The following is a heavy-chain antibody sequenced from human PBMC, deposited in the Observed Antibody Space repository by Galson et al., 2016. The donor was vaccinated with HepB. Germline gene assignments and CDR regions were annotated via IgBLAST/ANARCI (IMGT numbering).Heavy chain of an antibody. CDR2: IRNKRNNYIT. D-gene: IGHD2-8*01. Sequence: LRLSCAGSGFSFSDHYMDWVRQAPGKGLEWVGRIRNKRNNYITEYAASVIGRFTISRDDSRNSVDLQMNTLKTEDTAVYYCARMANGADSDWGQGTLVTVTS. V-gene: IGHV3-72*01. J-gene: IGHJ4*02. CDR3: ARMANGADSD. CDR1: GFSFSDHY.